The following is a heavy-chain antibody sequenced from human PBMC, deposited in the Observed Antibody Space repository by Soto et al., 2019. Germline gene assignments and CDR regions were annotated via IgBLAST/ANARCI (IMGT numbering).Heavy chain of an antibody. Sequence: SETLSLTCAVYGGSFSAYYWSWIRQPPGKGLEWIGEINHSGGTSYNPSLKSRVTISVDTSKSQFSLKLTSVTAADRAVYYCARGSVDTVDSSGFYECWGQGTPVTVSS. CDR1: GGSFSAYY. CDR3: ARGSVDTVDSSGFYEC. J-gene: IGHJ4*02. V-gene: IGHV4-34*01. D-gene: IGHD3-22*01. CDR2: INHSGGT.